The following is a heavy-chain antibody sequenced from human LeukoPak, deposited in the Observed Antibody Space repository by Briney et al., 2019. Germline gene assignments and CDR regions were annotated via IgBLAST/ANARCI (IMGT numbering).Heavy chain of an antibody. CDR3: ARGSPLHDYGDYVLHNAFDI. Sequence: GASVKVSCKASGYTFTSYGISWVRQAPGQGLEWMGWISAYNGNTNYAQKLQGRVTMTTDTSTSTAYMELRSLRSDDTAVYYCARGSPLHDYGDYVLHNAFDIWGQGTMVTVSS. CDR1: GYTFTSYG. D-gene: IGHD4-17*01. J-gene: IGHJ3*02. CDR2: ISAYNGNT. V-gene: IGHV1-18*01.